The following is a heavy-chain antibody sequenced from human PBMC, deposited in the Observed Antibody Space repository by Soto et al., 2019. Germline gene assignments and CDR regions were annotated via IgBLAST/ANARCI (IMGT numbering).Heavy chain of an antibody. CDR2: IYPGDSDT. V-gene: IGHV5-51*01. J-gene: IGHJ4*02. CDR3: ARLGFAKYEIPTGSYDY. D-gene: IGHD3-9*01. CDR1: GYSFTSYW. Sequence: PGESLKISCKGSGYSFTSYWIGWVRQMPGKGLEWMGIIYPGDSDTRYSPSFQGQVTISADKSISTAYLQWSSLKASDTAMYYCARLGFAKYEIPTGSYDYWGQGTLVTVSS.